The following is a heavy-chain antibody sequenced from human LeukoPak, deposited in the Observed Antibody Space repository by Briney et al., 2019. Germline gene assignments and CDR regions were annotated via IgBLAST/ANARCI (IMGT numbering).Heavy chain of an antibody. CDR1: GGSISSGSYY. V-gene: IGHV4-61*02. CDR3: ARVRGYSLDY. Sequence: NPSETLSLTCTVSGGSISSGSYYWSWIRQPAGKGLEWIGRIYTSGSTNYNPSLKSRVTISVDTSKNQFSLKLSSVTAADTAVYYCARVRGYSLDYWGQGTLVTVSS. CDR2: IYTSGST. J-gene: IGHJ4*02. D-gene: IGHD6-13*01.